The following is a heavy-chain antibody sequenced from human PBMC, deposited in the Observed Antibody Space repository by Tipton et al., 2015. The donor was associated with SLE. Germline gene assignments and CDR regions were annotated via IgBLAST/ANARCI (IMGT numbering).Heavy chain of an antibody. CDR1: GFTFSSYW. D-gene: IGHD1-1*01. CDR3: VRATTGTRMDV. Sequence: SLRLSCAASGFTFSSYWMRWVRHAPGKGLVWVSRTNSDGTSAIYADSVKGRFTISTDNAKNTLYLQMSSLRAEDTAVYYCVRATTGTRMDVWGQGTTVTVSS. J-gene: IGHJ6*02. V-gene: IGHV3-74*01. CDR2: TNSDGTSA.